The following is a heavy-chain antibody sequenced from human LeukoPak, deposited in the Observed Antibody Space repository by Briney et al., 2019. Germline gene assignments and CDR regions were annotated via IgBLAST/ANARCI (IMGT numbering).Heavy chain of an antibody. J-gene: IGHJ4*02. CDR2: IWYDGSNK. CDR3: AGSYYNVFVY. V-gene: IGHV3-33*01. CDR1: GFTFSNYG. D-gene: IGHD3-10*01. Sequence: PGGSLRLSCAASGFTFSNYGMHWVRQAPGKGLEWVALIWYDGSNKYYADSVKGRFTISRDNSKNTLYLQMNSLRAENTAVYYCAGSYYNVFVYWGQGTLVTVSS.